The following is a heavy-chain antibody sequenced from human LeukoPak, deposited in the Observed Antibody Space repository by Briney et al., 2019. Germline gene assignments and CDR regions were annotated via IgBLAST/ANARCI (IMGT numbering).Heavy chain of an antibody. CDR1: GGSISSYY. D-gene: IGHD3-10*01. CDR2: IYYSGST. CDR3: ARSYYYGSGSYGMDV. V-gene: IGHV4-59*01. J-gene: IGHJ6*02. Sequence: SETLSLSCTVSGGSISSYYWSWIRQPPGKGLEWIGYIYYSGSTNYNPSLKSRVTISVDTSKNQFSLKLSSVTAADTAVYYCARSYYYGSGSYGMDVWGQGTTVTVSS.